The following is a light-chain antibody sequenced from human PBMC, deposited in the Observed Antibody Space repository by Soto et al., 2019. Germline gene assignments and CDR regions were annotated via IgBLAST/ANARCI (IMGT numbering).Light chain of an antibody. CDR1: SSNIGAGYD. CDR3: QSYDSSLSGWV. CDR2: GNS. V-gene: IGLV1-40*01. Sequence: QSVLTQPPSVSGAPGQRVTISCTASSSNIGAGYDVHWYQQLPGTVPKLLIYGNSNRPSGVPDRFSGSKSGTSASLAITGLLAEDEADYYCQSYDSSLSGWVFGGGTQLTVL. J-gene: IGLJ7*01.